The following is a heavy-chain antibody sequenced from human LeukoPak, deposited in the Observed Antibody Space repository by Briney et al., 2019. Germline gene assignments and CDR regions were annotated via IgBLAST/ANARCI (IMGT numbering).Heavy chain of an antibody. Sequence: GGSLRLSCAASGFTFSSYWMSWVRQAPGKGLEWVANIKQDGSEKYYVDSVKGRFTISRDNAKNSLYLQMNSLSAEDTAVYYCARWGVDYGDYGVFDYWGQGTLVTVSS. J-gene: IGHJ4*02. D-gene: IGHD4-17*01. V-gene: IGHV3-7*01. CDR2: IKQDGSEK. CDR3: ARWGVDYGDYGVFDY. CDR1: GFTFSSYW.